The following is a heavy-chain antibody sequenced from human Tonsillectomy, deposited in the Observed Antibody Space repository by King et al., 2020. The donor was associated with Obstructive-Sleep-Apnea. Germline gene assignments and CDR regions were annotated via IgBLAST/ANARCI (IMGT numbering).Heavy chain of an antibody. D-gene: IGHD6-13*01. Sequence: VQLVESGGGLVKPGGSLRLSCSASGFTFIDVYMIWIGQGPGKGLEWVAYISMFSVYTHYPDSVKDRLTSSRDNAKNSLYLQMNSLIAEDTAVYYCARGGYSSIRVYWGQGTLVTVSS. CDR3: ARGGYSSIRVY. V-gene: IGHV3-11*06. J-gene: IGHJ4*02. CDR1: GFTFIDVY. CDR2: ISMFSVYT.